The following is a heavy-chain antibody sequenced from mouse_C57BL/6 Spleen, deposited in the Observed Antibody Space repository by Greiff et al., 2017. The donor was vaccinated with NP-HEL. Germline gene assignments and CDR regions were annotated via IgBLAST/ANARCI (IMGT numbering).Heavy chain of an antibody. CDR1: GYTFTSYW. D-gene: IGHD4-1*01. V-gene: IGHV1-69*01. Sequence: VKLQQPGAELVMPGASVKLSCKASGYTFTSYWMHWVKQRPGQGLEWIGEIDPSDSYTNYNQKFKGKSTLTVDKSSSTAYMQLSSLTSEDSAVYYCARNWERGYFDVWGTGTTVTVSS. J-gene: IGHJ1*03. CDR2: IDPSDSYT. CDR3: ARNWERGYFDV.